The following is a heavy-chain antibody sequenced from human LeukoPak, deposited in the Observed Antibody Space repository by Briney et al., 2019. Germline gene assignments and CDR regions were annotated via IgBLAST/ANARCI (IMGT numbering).Heavy chain of an antibody. CDR2: INPNSGGT. CDR1: GYTFTGYY. J-gene: IGHJ4*02. Sequence: GASVKDSCKASGYTFTGYYMHWVRQAPGQGHEWMGWINPNSGGTNYAQKFQGRVTMTRDTSISTAYMELSRLRSDDTAVYYCALYYYDSSGYYPFDYWGQGTLVTVSS. CDR3: ALYYYDSSGYYPFDY. V-gene: IGHV1-2*02. D-gene: IGHD3-22*01.